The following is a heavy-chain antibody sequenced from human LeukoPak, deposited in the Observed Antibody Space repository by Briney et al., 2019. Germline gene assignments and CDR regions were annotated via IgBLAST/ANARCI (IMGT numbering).Heavy chain of an antibody. D-gene: IGHD3-3*01. CDR3: ARDLVSRFWSGYYGY. J-gene: IGHJ4*02. CDR1: GGTFRSYA. Sequence: SVKVSCXASGGTFRSYAISWVRQARGQGLEWMGGIIPIFGTANYAQKFQGRVTITADESTSTAYMELSSLRSEDTAVYYCARDLVSRFWSGYYGYWGQGTLVTVSS. CDR2: IIPIFGTA. V-gene: IGHV1-69*01.